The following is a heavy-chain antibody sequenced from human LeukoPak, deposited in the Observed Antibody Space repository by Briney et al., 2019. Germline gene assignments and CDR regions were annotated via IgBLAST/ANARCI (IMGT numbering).Heavy chain of an antibody. D-gene: IGHD6-19*01. V-gene: IGHV4-30-4*08. CDR2: IYYSGST. CDR3: ARVDSSGRYRYVDY. CDR1: GGSISSGDYY. J-gene: IGHJ4*02. Sequence: SQTLSLTCTVSGGSISSGDYYWSWIRQPPGKGLEWIGYIYYSGSTYYNPSLKSRVTISVDTSKNQFSLKLSSVTAADTAVYYCARVDSSGRYRYVDYWGQGTLVTVSS.